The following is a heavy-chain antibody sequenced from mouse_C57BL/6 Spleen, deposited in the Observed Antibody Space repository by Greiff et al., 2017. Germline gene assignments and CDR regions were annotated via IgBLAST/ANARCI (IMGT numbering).Heavy chain of an antibody. Sequence: QVQLQQSGAELVKPGASVKLSCTASGYTFTSYWMHWVKQRPGQVLEWIGMIHPNSGSTNYNEKFKSKATLTVDKSSSTAYMQRSSLTSEDSAVYYCAPYYYGSSCDYWGQGTTLTVSS. V-gene: IGHV1-64*01. D-gene: IGHD1-1*01. J-gene: IGHJ2*01. CDR3: APYYYGSSCDY. CDR1: GYTFTSYW. CDR2: IHPNSGST.